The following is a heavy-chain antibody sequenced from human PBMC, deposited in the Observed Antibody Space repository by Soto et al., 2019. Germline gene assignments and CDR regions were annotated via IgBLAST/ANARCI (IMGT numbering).Heavy chain of an antibody. CDR1: GGSISSGSYY. J-gene: IGHJ4*02. D-gene: IGHD3-22*01. Sequence: QVQLQESGPGLVKPSQTLSLTCTVSGGSISSGSYYWTWIRQHPGKGLEWIGYIYSTESTNYNPSLKSRLTISVDMSASQCSLKLSSVTVADTAVYYCARSDSSGKTRDYFDHWGQGTLVTVSS. CDR2: IYSTEST. V-gene: IGHV4-31*03. CDR3: ARSDSSGKTRDYFDH.